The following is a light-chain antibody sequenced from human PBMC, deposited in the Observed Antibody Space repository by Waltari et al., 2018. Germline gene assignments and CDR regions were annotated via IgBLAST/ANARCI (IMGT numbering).Light chain of an antibody. V-gene: IGLV2-14*03. CDR3: SSYTSSSTLA. Sequence: QSALTQPASVSGSPGQSITISCTGTSGDVGGYKYVSWYKQHPGKAPKLMIYDVSKRPSGVSDRVSGSKSGNTASLTISGLQAEDEADYYCSSYTSSSTLAFGGGTKLTVL. CDR1: SGDVGGYKY. J-gene: IGLJ2*01. CDR2: DVS.